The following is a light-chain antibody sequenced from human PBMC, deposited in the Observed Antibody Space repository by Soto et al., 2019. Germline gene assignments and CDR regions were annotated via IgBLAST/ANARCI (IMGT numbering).Light chain of an antibody. V-gene: IGKV3-11*01. CDR2: DTS. CDR1: QTIRGL. J-gene: IGKJ5*01. Sequence: EIVLTQSPATLSLSPGERATLSCRTSQTIRGLLNWYQQRPGQAPRLLIYDTSNRATDIPARFSGSGSGTDFILTISRLDPEDFGVYFCQQRHNGPITFGQGTRLDIK. CDR3: QQRHNGPIT.